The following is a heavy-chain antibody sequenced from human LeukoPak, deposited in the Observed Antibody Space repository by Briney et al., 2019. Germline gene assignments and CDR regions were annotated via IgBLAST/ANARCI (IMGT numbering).Heavy chain of an antibody. CDR2: IYSGGST. Sequence: GGSLRLSCAASGFTVSSNYMSWVRHAPGKGLEWVSVIYSGGSTYYAESVKGRFTISRDNSKNTLYLQMNSLRAEDAAVYYCASQGHYDYVWKAIDYWGQGTLVTVSS. J-gene: IGHJ4*02. V-gene: IGHV3-66*02. CDR3: ASQGHYDYVWKAIDY. D-gene: IGHD3-16*01. CDR1: GFTVSSNY.